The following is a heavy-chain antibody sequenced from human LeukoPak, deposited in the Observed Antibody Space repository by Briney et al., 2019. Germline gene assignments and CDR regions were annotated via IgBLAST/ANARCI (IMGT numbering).Heavy chain of an antibody. CDR1: GGTFSSYA. CDR3: ATGYSGYDFTVAMDV. Sequence: GASVKVSCKASGGTFSSYAISWVRQAPGQGLEWMGGIIPIFGTANYAQKFQGRVTITTDESTSTAYMELSSLRSEDTAVCYCATGYSGYDFTVAMDVWGKGTTVTVSS. J-gene: IGHJ6*03. V-gene: IGHV1-69*05. D-gene: IGHD5-12*01. CDR2: IIPIFGTA.